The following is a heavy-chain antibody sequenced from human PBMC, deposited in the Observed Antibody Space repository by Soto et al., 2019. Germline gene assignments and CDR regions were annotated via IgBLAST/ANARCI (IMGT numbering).Heavy chain of an antibody. CDR1: GDTFNNFA. V-gene: IGHV1-69*13. D-gene: IGHD3-3*01. CDR2: INAIFGTT. CDR3: ARAGRYSNYGGGRYYYDYGMYV. J-gene: IGHJ6*01. Sequence: SVKVSCKASGDTFNNFAFNWVRLAPGQGLEWMGGINAIFGTTNFAQQFQGRITITADESTSTVYMELNSLRSEDTAVYYGARAGRYSNYGGGRYYYDYGMYVWG.